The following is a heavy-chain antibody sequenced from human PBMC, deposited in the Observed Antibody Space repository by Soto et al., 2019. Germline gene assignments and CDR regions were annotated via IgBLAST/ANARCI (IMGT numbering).Heavy chain of an antibody. V-gene: IGHV1-69*13. CDR3: ARDRVYCSGGSCYPGNAFDI. CDR2: IIPIFGTA. D-gene: IGHD2-15*01. CDR1: GGTFSSYA. J-gene: IGHJ3*02. Sequence: SVKVSCKASGGTFSSYAISWVRQAPGQGLEWMGGIIPIFGTASYAQKFQGRVTITADESTSTAYMELSSLRSEDTAVYYCARDRVYCSGGSCYPGNAFDIWGQGTMVTVPS.